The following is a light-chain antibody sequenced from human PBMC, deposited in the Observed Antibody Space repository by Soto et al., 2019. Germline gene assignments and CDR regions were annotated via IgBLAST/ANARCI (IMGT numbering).Light chain of an antibody. V-gene: IGLV1-40*01. Sequence: QSVLTQPPSVSGAPGQRVTISCTGSSSNIGATYDVQWYQQLPGTAPKLLIYGNSNRPSGVPDRFSGSKSGTSASLAITGLQADDEADYYCQPYDSSLSAHYVFGTGPKVTVL. CDR1: SSNIGATYD. CDR3: QPYDSSLSAHYV. CDR2: GNS. J-gene: IGLJ1*01.